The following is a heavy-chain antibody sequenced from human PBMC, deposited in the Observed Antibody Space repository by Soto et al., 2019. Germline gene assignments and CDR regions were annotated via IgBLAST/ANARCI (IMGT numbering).Heavy chain of an antibody. CDR2: ISSSGSTI. J-gene: IGHJ3*02. Sequence: EVQLVESGGGLVQPGGSLRLSCAASGFTFSSYEMNWVRQAPGKGLGWVSYISSSGSTIYYADSVKGRFTISRDNAKNSLYLQMNRLRAEDTAVYYCARDLVLAARLWANDAFDIWGQGTMVTVSS. V-gene: IGHV3-48*03. D-gene: IGHD6-6*01. CDR1: GFTFSSYE. CDR3: ARDLVLAARLWANDAFDI.